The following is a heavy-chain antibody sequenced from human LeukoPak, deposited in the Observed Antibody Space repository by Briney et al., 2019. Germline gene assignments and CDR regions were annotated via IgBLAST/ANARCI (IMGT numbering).Heavy chain of an antibody. CDR1: GFTFSSYG. Sequence: GGSLRLSCAASGFTFSSYGMHWVRQAPGRGLEWLAVISHDGRIQSYTDSVKGRFTLSRDSSKNTLLLQMNSLKTDDTAVYYCARENWAPRGSFDLWGQGTLVTVSS. D-gene: IGHD3-10*01. V-gene: IGHV3-30*19. CDR2: ISHDGRIQ. CDR3: ARENWAPRGSFDL. J-gene: IGHJ4*02.